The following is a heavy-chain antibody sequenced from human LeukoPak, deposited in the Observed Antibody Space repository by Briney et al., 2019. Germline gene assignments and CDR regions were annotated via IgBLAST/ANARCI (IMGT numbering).Heavy chain of an antibody. CDR3: ARDPSAGSES. D-gene: IGHD6-25*01. CDR2: IHHDGSNK. Sequence: HPGGSLRLSCAATGFTFSSYGVHWVRQATGKGLDWVAFIHHDGSNKYYADSVRGRFTISRDNSKNTLYLQMNSLRVEDTAVYYCARDPSAGSESWGQGTLVTVSS. V-gene: IGHV3-30*02. J-gene: IGHJ4*02. CDR1: GFTFSSYG.